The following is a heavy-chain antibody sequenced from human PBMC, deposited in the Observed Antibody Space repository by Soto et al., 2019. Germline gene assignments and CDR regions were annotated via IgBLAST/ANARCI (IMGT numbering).Heavy chain of an antibody. J-gene: IGHJ4*02. V-gene: IGHV4-34*01. Sequence: SETLSLTCAVYCGSFSGYYWSWIRQPPGKGLEWIGEINHSGSTNYNPSLKSRVTISVDTSKNQFSLKLSSVTAADTAVYYCARVRYSGYDYRFDYWGQGTLVTVSS. CDR1: CGSFSGYY. D-gene: IGHD5-12*01. CDR3: ARVRYSGYDYRFDY. CDR2: INHSGST.